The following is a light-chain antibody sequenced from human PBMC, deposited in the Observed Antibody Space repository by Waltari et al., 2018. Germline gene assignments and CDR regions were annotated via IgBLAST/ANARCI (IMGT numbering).Light chain of an antibody. Sequence: QSALTQPASVSGSPGQSITISCTGTSSDVGGYKYVSWYQQHPGKAPTLIIYEVTNRPSGASNRFSGSKSGNTASLTISGLHAEDEADYYCSSYTSSSTLVFGGGTKLTVL. CDR3: SSYTSSSTLV. CDR1: SSDVGGYKY. J-gene: IGLJ2*01. V-gene: IGLV2-14*01. CDR2: EVT.